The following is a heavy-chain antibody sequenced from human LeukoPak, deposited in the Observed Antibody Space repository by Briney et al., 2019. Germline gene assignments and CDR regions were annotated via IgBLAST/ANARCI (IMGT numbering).Heavy chain of an antibody. Sequence: SLGSLRLSCAASGFTFGSYAMSWVRQAPGKGLEWVSGISGSGDTTYYADSVKGRFTISRDNSKKTLYVQMNSLRAEDTAVYYCAKSYYADRSYFDSWGQGTRVIVSS. V-gene: IGHV3-23*01. CDR3: AKSYYADRSYFDS. CDR2: ISGSGDTT. J-gene: IGHJ4*02. CDR1: GFTFGSYA. D-gene: IGHD3-22*01.